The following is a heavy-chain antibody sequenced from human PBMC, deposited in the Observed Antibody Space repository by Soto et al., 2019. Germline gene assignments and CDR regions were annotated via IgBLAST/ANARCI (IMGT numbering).Heavy chain of an antibody. CDR2: MYYSGTT. V-gene: IGHV4-39*01. CDR3: ARHVGASIELLFEY. CDR1: GGSIKWSPYY. J-gene: IGHJ4*02. Sequence: QLQLKESGPGLVKPSETLSLTCTVSGGSIKWSPYYWGWIRQSPGKGLEWIGSMYYSGTTYYNPSLKSRVTISVDTSKNHFSRKLSSVTAADTAVYYCARHVGASIELLFEYWGQGTLVTVSS. D-gene: IGHD3-10*01.